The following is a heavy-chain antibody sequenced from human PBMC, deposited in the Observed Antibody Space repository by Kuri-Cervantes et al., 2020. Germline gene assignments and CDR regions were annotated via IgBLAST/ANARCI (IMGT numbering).Heavy chain of an antibody. CDR2: ISYDGSNK. J-gene: IGHJ4*02. D-gene: IGHD3-22*01. Sequence: LSLTCAASGFTFSSYGIHWVRQAPGKGLEWVAVISYDGSNKYYADSVKGRFTISRDNSKNTLYLQMNSLRAEDTAVYYCARGLYDSSGYYYWGQGTLGTVSS. CDR3: ARGLYDSSGYYY. CDR1: GFTFSSYG. V-gene: IGHV3-30*19.